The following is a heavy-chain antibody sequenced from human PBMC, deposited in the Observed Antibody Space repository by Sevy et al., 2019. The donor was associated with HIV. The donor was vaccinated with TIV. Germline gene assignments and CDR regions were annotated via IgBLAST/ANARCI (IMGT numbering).Heavy chain of an antibody. Sequence: GGSLRLSCTTSGFTFGDYALSWFRQAPGKGLQWVTFIRGKTYGGTAEYAASVKGRFTISRDDSKSIAYLQMNSLKTENTAVYYCTRGQSGNYLVSFDYWGQGTLVTVSS. V-gene: IGHV3-49*03. CDR1: GFTFGDYA. CDR3: TRGQSGNYLVSFDY. D-gene: IGHD1-26*01. J-gene: IGHJ4*02. CDR2: IRGKTYGGTA.